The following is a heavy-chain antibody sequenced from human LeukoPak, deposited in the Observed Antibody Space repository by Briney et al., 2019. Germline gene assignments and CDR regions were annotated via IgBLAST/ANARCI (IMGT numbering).Heavy chain of an antibody. CDR1: GFTFSSYS. Sequence: PGGSLRLSCVASGFTFSSYSMNWVRQAPGKGLEWIGYIISTGTINYNPSLKSRVTISIDTSKNQLSLQLTSVTAADTAVYYCARVTDWNDLDYWGQGTLVTVSS. CDR3: ARVTDWNDLDY. CDR2: IISTGTI. D-gene: IGHD1-1*01. V-gene: IGHV4-59*01. J-gene: IGHJ4*02.